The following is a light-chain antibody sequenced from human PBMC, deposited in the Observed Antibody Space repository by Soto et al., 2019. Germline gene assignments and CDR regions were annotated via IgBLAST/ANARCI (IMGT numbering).Light chain of an antibody. CDR3: CSYAGSYSYV. CDR1: SSDVGGYNY. V-gene: IGLV2-11*01. J-gene: IGLJ1*01. Sequence: QSALTQPRSVSGSPGQSVTISCTGSSSDVGGYNYVSWYQQHPGKAPKLMIYDVSKRPSGVPDRFSGSKSGNTASLTISGLQAGDEADYYCCSYAGSYSYVFGTGTKVNVL. CDR2: DVS.